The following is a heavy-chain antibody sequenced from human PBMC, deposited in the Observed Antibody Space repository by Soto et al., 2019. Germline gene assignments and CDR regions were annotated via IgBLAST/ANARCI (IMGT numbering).Heavy chain of an antibody. V-gene: IGHV4-39*01. CDR1: GGSISSSSYY. CDR2: IYYSGST. J-gene: IGHJ5*02. Sequence: SETLSLTCTVSGGSISSSSYYRGWIRQPPGKGLEWIGSIYYSGSTYYNPSLKSRVTISVDTSKNQFSLKLSSVTAADTAVYYCARPRHSSWWGWFDPWGQGTLVTVSS. D-gene: IGHD2-8*02. CDR3: ARPRHSSWWGWFDP.